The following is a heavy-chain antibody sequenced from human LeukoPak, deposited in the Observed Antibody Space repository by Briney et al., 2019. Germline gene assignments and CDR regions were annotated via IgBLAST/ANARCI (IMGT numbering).Heavy chain of an antibody. CDR1: GGTFSSYA. V-gene: IGHV1-18*01. D-gene: IGHD1-26*01. Sequence: ASVKVSCKASGGTFSSYAISWVRQAPGQGLEWMGWISAYNGNTDYAQKLQGRVTMTTDTSTNTAYMELRSLRSDDTAVYYCARGGSYSGSYSFFDYWGQGTLVTVSS. CDR2: ISAYNGNT. CDR3: ARGGSYSGSYSFFDY. J-gene: IGHJ4*02.